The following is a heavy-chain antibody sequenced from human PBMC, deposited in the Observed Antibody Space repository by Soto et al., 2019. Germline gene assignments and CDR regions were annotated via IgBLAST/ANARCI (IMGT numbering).Heavy chain of an antibody. CDR1: GGSISSGGYY. CDR2: IYYSGST. CDR3: ARDPGIIVVVTATPGGYFDY. V-gene: IGHV4-31*03. D-gene: IGHD2-21*02. J-gene: IGHJ4*02. Sequence: SETLSLTCTVSGGSISSGGYYWSWIRQHPGKGLEWIGYIYYSGSTYYNPSLKSRVTISVDTSKNQFSLKLSSVTAADTAVYYCARDPGIIVVVTATPGGYFDYWGQGTLVTVSS.